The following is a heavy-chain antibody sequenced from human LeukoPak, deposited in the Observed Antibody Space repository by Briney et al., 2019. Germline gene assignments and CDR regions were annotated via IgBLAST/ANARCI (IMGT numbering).Heavy chain of an antibody. Sequence: SETLSLTCTVSGASISSDNYYWGWIRQPPGKGLEWIGSIYATGDTYYNPSLKTRVTISVDTSKIQFSLKLSSVTAADTAVYYCARSSSGWTHVDYWGQGTLVTVSS. CDR2: IYATGDT. CDR1: GASISSDNYY. J-gene: IGHJ4*02. V-gene: IGHV4-39*07. D-gene: IGHD6-19*01. CDR3: ARSSSGWTHVDY.